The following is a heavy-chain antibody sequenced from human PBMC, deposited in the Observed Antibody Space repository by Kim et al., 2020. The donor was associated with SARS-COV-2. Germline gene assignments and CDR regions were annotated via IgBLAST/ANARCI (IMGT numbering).Heavy chain of an antibody. D-gene: IGHD1-1*01. CDR2: ITWDSVYT. CDR1: GLTPPYS. CDR3: ATYGRGYSLPTNGNYMDV. Sequence: GGSLRLSCAASGLTPPYSMTWVRQAPGKGLEWVSSITWDSVYTSYSDPVKGRFTISRDNAQKSLYLQMNSLRAEDSAVYYCATYGRGYSLPTNGNYMDVWGKGTTVTVSS. J-gene: IGHJ6*03. V-gene: IGHV3-21*01.